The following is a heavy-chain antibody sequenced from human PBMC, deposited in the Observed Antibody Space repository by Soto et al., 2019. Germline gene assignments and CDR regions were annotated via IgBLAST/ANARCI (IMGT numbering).Heavy chain of an antibody. J-gene: IGHJ6*02. D-gene: IGHD3-10*01. V-gene: IGHV4-31*03. CDR3: ARDKRGSGIYYTRSDYYYGMDV. CDR2: IYYSGST. Sequence: SETLSLTCTVSGGSISSGGYYWSWIRQHPGKGLEWIGYIYYSGSTYYNPSLKSRVTISVDTSKNQFSLKLSSVTAADTAVYYCARDKRGSGIYYTRSDYYYGMDVWGQGTTVTVSS. CDR1: GGSISSGGYY.